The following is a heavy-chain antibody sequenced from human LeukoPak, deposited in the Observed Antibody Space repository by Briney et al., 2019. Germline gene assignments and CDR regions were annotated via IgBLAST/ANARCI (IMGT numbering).Heavy chain of an antibody. CDR1: GGTFSNDA. Sequence: GASVKVSCKASGGTFSNDAISWMRQAPGQGLEWMGGIIPIFGPTNYAQNFKGRVTITADESMNTTYMEVSSLRSEDTAVYYCARDSLPPPDSSSAQYYYYGMDVWGQGTTVTVSS. CDR2: IIPIFGPT. CDR3: ARDSLPPPDSSSAQYYYYGMDV. J-gene: IGHJ6*02. D-gene: IGHD6-13*01. V-gene: IGHV1-69*13.